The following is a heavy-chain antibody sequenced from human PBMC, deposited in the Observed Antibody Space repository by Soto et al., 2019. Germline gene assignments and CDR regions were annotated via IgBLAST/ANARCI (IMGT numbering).Heavy chain of an antibody. CDR3: ARDVRAHTSGWGCEH. D-gene: IGHD6-19*01. Sequence: PGGSLRLSCEASGFTLSRYEMNWVRQAPGKGLEWVSYISGGGSSKHYADSVKGRFTVSRDNAKNSLFLQMDSLTVADTAVYYCARDVRAHTSGWGCEHWGRGTLVTVSS. J-gene: IGHJ4*02. V-gene: IGHV3-48*03. CDR2: ISGGGSSK. CDR1: GFTLSRYE.